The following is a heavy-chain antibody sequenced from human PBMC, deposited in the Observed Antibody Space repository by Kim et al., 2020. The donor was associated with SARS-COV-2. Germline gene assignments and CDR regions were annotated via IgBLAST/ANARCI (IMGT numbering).Heavy chain of an antibody. CDR3: ASWFGELPIDY. J-gene: IGHJ4*02. CDR2: IIPMFGTA. D-gene: IGHD3-10*01. Sequence: SVKVSCKASGGTLTSYGISWVRQAPGQGLEWMGWIIPMFGTANYAQKFQGRVTITADESTSTAYMELSSLRSEDTAVYYCASWFGELPIDYWGQGTLVTVSS. V-gene: IGHV1-69*13. CDR1: GGTLTSYG.